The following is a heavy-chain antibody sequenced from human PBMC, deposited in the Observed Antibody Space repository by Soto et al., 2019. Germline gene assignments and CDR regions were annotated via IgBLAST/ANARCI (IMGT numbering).Heavy chain of an antibody. Sequence: QMQLVQSGPEVKKPGTSVKVSCKASGFTFTTSAVQWVRQARGQRLEWIGWIVVGSGNTNYAQKFQERVTITRDMSTSTAYMELSSLRSEDTAVYYCAADRFPDSNYGWFDPWGQGTLVTVSS. J-gene: IGHJ5*02. D-gene: IGHD4-4*01. V-gene: IGHV1-58*01. CDR2: IVVGSGNT. CDR3: AADRFPDSNYGWFDP. CDR1: GFTFTTSA.